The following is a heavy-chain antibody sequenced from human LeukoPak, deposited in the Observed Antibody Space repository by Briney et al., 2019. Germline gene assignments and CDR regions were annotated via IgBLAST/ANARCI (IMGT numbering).Heavy chain of an antibody. CDR2: IIPILGIA. CDR1: GGTFSSYA. CDR3: ARDSVTTNSYYYYMDV. V-gene: IGHV1-69*04. Sequence: SVKASCKASGGTFSSYAISWVRQAPGQGLEWMGRIIPILGIANYAQKFQGRVTITADKSTSTAYMELSSLRAEDTAVYYCARDSVTTNSYYYYMDVWGKGTTVTVSS. D-gene: IGHD4-11*01. J-gene: IGHJ6*03.